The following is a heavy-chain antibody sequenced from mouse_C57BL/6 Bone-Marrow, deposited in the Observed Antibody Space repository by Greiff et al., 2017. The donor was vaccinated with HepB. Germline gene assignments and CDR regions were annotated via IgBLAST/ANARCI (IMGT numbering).Heavy chain of an antibody. CDR2: IRSKSSNYAT. D-gene: IGHD4-1*01. J-gene: IGHJ1*03. CDR3: VRDLNWDGGDWYFDV. CDR1: GFTFNTYA. Sequence: EVQLVESGGGLVQPKGSLKLSCAASGFTFNTYAMHWVRQAPGKGLEWVARIRSKSSNYATYYADSVKDRFTISRDDSQSMLYLQMNNLKTEDTAMYYCVRDLNWDGGDWYFDVWGTGTTVTVSS. V-gene: IGHV10-3*01.